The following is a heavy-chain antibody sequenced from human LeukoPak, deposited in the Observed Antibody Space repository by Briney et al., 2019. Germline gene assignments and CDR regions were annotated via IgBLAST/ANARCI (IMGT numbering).Heavy chain of an antibody. V-gene: IGHV4-38-2*02. J-gene: IGHJ4*02. CDR2: IYHSGST. D-gene: IGHD1-26*01. CDR3: ARDRGSQPFIDY. Sequence: SETLSLTCTVSGYSISSGYYWGWIRQPPGKGLEWIGSIYHSGSTYYNPSLKSRVTISVDTSKNQFSLKLSSVTAADTAVYYCARDRGSQPFIDYWGQGTLVTVSS. CDR1: GYSISSGYY.